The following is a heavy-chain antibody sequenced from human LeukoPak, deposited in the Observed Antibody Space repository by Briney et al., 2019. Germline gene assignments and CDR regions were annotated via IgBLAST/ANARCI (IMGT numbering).Heavy chain of an antibody. Sequence: ASVKVSCKASGGTFSSYTISWVRQAPGQGLEWMGRIIPILGIANYAQKFQGRVTTTADKSTSTAYMELSSLRSEDTAVYYCARAPSDYYDSSGYGWFDPWGQGTLVTVSS. J-gene: IGHJ5*02. V-gene: IGHV1-69*02. CDR3: ARAPSDYYDSSGYGWFDP. D-gene: IGHD3-22*01. CDR1: GGTFSSYT. CDR2: IIPILGIA.